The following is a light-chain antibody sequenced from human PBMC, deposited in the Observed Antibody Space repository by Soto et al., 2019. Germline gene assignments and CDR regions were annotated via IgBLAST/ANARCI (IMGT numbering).Light chain of an antibody. Sequence: EIVLTQSPGTLSLSPGERATLSCRASQSVSSSYLAWYQQKPGRAPRLLIYGASSRATGIPDRFSGSGSGTDFTLTFSRLEPEDFAVYYCQQYGSSPLLTFGGGTKVEI. J-gene: IGKJ4*01. V-gene: IGKV3-20*01. CDR2: GAS. CDR3: QQYGSSPLLT. CDR1: QSVSSSY.